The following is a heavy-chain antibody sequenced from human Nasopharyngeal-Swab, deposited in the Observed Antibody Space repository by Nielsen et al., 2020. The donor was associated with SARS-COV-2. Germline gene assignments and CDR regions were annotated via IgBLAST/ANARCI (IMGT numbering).Heavy chain of an antibody. J-gene: IGHJ6*03. CDR3: ARAVPYTQAWWGTGGTGYYMDV. Sequence: WVRQAPGQGLEWMGWMNPNSGNTGYAQKFQGRVTMTRNTSISTAYMELSSLRSEDTAVYYCARAVPYTQAWWGTGGTGYYMDVWGKGTTVTVSS. D-gene: IGHD2-2*02. CDR2: MNPNSGNT. V-gene: IGHV1-8*01.